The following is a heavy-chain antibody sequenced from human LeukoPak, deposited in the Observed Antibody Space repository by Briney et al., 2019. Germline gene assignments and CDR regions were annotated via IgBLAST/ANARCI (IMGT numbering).Heavy chain of an antibody. Sequence: GGSLRLSCAASGFTFSSYAMHWVRQAPGKGLEWVAVISYDGSNKYYADSVKGRFTISSDNSKNTLYLQMNSLRAEDTAVYYCARGVPQAYCGGDCYSYFGYWGQGTLVTVSS. J-gene: IGHJ4*02. CDR3: ARGVPQAYCGGDCYSYFGY. CDR2: ISYDGSNK. V-gene: IGHV3-30-3*01. CDR1: GFTFSSYA. D-gene: IGHD2-21*02.